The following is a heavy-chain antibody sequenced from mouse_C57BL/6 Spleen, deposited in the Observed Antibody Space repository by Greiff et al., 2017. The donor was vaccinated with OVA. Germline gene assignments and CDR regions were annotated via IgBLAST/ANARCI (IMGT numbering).Heavy chain of an antibody. V-gene: IGHV1-69*01. CDR3: ARWGGKGDAMDD. D-gene: IGHD1-3*01. Sequence: QVQLQQPGAELVMPGASVKLSCKASGYTFTSYWMHWVKQRPGQGLEWIGEIDPSDSYTNYNQKFKGKSTLTVDKSSSTAYMQLSSLTSEDSAVYYCARWGGKGDAMDDWGQGTSVTVSS. CDR1: GYTFTSYW. CDR2: IDPSDSYT. J-gene: IGHJ4*01.